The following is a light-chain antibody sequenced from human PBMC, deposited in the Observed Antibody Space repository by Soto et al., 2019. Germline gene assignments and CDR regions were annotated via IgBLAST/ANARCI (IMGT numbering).Light chain of an antibody. CDR1: QSVGMW. CDR2: EAS. CDR3: QQYSSYFRT. J-gene: IGKJ1*01. Sequence: DIQMTQSPYTLSASVGDRVTITCRASQSVGMWLAWYQQKPGTAPKLLIYEASTLESGVPSSFSGSGSGTDFTLTISSLQPDDFATCYCQQYSSYFRTFGQGTKVEIK. V-gene: IGKV1-5*01.